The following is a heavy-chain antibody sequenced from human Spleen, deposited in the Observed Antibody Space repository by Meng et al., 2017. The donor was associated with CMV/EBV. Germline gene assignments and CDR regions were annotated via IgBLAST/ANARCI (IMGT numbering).Heavy chain of an antibody. Sequence: ASVKVSCKASGYTFTSYGISWVRQAPGQGLEWMGWISAYNGNTNYAQKLQGRVTMTTDTSTSTAYMELRSLRSDDTAVYYCARTPYDFWSGWTRYYYGMDVWGQGTTVTVS. CDR2: ISAYNGNT. CDR1: GYTFTSYG. D-gene: IGHD3-3*01. J-gene: IGHJ6*02. V-gene: IGHV1-18*01. CDR3: ARTPYDFWSGWTRYYYGMDV.